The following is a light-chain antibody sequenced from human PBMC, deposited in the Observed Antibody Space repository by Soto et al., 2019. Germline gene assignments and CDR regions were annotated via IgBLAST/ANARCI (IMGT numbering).Light chain of an antibody. J-gene: IGLJ1*01. CDR1: SSDVVTYNL. V-gene: IGLV2-23*03. CDR2: EGT. Sequence: QSALTQPASVSGSPGQSINISCTGTSSDVVTYNLVSWYQQHPGKAPTVLIYEGTKRPSGVSNRFSGSKSGNTASLTISGLQTEDEADYYCYSFARSTTFSDVFGPGTKLTVL. CDR3: YSFARSTTFSDV.